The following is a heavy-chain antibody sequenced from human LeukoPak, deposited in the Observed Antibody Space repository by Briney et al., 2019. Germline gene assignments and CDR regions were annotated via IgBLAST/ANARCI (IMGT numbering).Heavy chain of an antibody. CDR3: VKDGGAGYYGSGSYYNYYYYYGMDV. CDR1: GFTFSGYA. Sequence: GGSLRLSCSASGFTFSGYAMHWVRQAPGKGLEYVSAISSNGGSTYYADSVEGRFTISRDNSKNTLYLQMSSLRAEDTAVYYCVKDGGAGYYGSGSYYNYYYYYGMDVWGKGTTVTVSS. J-gene: IGHJ6*04. V-gene: IGHV3-64D*06. CDR2: ISSNGGST. D-gene: IGHD3-10*01.